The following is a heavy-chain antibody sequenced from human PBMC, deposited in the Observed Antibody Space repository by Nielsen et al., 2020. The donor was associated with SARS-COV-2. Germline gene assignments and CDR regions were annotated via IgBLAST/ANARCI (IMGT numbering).Heavy chain of an antibody. J-gene: IGHJ4*02. V-gene: IGHV3-48*03. CDR3: ARPSPNDYVYFDV. D-gene: IGHD4-17*01. CDR1: GFTFSSYD. CDR2: ISRSGATK. Sequence: LKISCAVSGFTFSSYDFNWVRQAPGKGLEWISYISRSGATKFYADSVKGRFTISRDTARKSIYLQLNNLRADDTAVYYCARPSPNDYVYFDVWGQGTLVTVSS.